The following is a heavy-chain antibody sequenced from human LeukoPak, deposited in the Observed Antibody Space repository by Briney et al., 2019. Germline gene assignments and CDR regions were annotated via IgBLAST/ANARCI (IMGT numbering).Heavy chain of an antibody. Sequence: ASVKVSCKASGYTFTGYYMHWVRQAPGQGLEWMGWINPNSGGTNYAQKFQGRVTMTRDTSFSTAYMELSRLRSDDTAVYYCARDLYQFDSSGYYYYYGMDVWGQGTTVTVSS. CDR1: GYTFTGYY. V-gene: IGHV1-2*02. CDR3: ARDLYQFDSSGYYYYYGMDV. CDR2: INPNSGGT. D-gene: IGHD3-22*01. J-gene: IGHJ6*02.